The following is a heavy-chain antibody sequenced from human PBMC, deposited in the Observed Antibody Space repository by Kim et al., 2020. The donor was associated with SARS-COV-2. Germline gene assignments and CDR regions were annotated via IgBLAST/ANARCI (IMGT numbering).Heavy chain of an antibody. D-gene: IGHD2-15*01. CDR1: GYSFISYW. Sequence: GESLKISCKGSGYSFISYWIAWVRQMPGKGLEWMGIIYPGDYDTRYSPSFQGQVTISADKSISTAYLQGSSLKASDTAMYYCARRYCSGGSCYNGMDVWGQGTTVTVSS. CDR2: IYPGDYDT. V-gene: IGHV5-51*01. J-gene: IGHJ6*02. CDR3: ARRYCSGGSCYNGMDV.